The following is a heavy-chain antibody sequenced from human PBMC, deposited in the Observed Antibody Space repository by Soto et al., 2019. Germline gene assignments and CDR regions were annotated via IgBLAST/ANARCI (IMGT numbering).Heavy chain of an antibody. J-gene: IGHJ6*02. V-gene: IGHV3-30-3*01. CDR3: ARDQVVATILHYYYGMGV. CDR2: ISYDGSNK. CDR1: GFTFSSYA. D-gene: IGHD5-12*01. Sequence: LRLSCAASGFTFSSYAMHWVRQAPGKGLGWVAVISYDGSNKYYADSVKGRFTISRDNSKNTLYLQMNSLRAEDTAVYYCARDQVVATILHYYYGMGVWGQGTTVTVSS.